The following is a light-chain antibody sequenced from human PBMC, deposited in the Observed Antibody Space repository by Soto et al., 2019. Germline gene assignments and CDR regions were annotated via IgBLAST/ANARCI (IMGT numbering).Light chain of an antibody. CDR2: EVS. CDR3: CSYAGTSTHTV. J-gene: IGLJ7*01. CDR1: SSDVGSYNL. V-gene: IGLV2-23*02. Sequence: ALTQPASGSGSPGQSVTISCTGTSSDVGSYNLVSWYQQHPGKAPKLMISEVSKRPSGISDRFSGSKSGSTASLTISGLQAEDEADYYCCSYAGTSTHTVFGGGTQLTVL.